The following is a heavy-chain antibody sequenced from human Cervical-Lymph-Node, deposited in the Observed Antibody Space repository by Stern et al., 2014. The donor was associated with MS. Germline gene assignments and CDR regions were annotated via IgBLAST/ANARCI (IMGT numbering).Heavy chain of an antibody. CDR3: ARHRALGATGDGDYHYYGMDV. Sequence: VQLVQSGAEVKKPGESLKISCKGSGYSFTTHWIGWVRQMPGKGLEWMGIIYPADSDTKYSPSFQGPITMSADKSTSPAYLHWSTLKASDPAMYFCARHRALGATGDGDYHYYGMDVWGQGTTVTVSS. D-gene: IGHD7-27*01. J-gene: IGHJ6*02. CDR2: IYPADSDT. CDR1: GYSFTTHW. V-gene: IGHV5-51*01.